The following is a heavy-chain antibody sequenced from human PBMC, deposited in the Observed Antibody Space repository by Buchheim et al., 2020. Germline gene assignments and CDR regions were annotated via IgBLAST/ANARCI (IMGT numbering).Heavy chain of an antibody. V-gene: IGHV3-11*01. CDR2: ISGSGSSR. CDR3: VRRGIGLAGNFDY. Sequence: QVQLVESGGGLVKPGGSLRLSCAASGFTFSDYYMTWIRQAPGKGLEWVSYISGSGSSRDYADSVKGRFTISRDNAKNSVDMKMNSLRAEDTAVYYCVRRGIGLAGNFDYWGQGTL. J-gene: IGHJ4*02. CDR1: GFTFSDYY. D-gene: IGHD6-19*01.